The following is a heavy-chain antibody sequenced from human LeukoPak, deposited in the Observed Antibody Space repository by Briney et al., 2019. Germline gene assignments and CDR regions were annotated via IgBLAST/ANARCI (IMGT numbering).Heavy chain of an antibody. CDR1: GFTFDDYA. J-gene: IGHJ4*02. CDR2: ISWNSGSI. D-gene: IGHD6-6*01. V-gene: IGHV3-9*03. Sequence: AGGSLRLSCAASGFTFDDYAMHWVRQAPGKGLEWVSGISWNSGSIGYADSVKGRFTISRDNAKNSLYLQMNSLRAEDMALYYCAKAVGYSSSSGIDYWGQGTLVTVSS. CDR3: AKAVGYSSSSGIDY.